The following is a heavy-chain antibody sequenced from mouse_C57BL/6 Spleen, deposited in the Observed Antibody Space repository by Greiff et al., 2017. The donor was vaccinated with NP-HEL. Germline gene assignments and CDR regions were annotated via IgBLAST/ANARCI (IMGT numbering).Heavy chain of an antibody. CDR1: GFTFSSYG. J-gene: IGHJ4*01. Sequence: EVMLVESGGDLVKPGGSLKLSCAASGFTFSSYGMSWVRQTPDKRLEWVATISSGGSYTYYPDSVKGRFTISRDNAKNTLYLQMSSLKSEDTAMYYCARLTTVVATRNYYAMDYWGQGTSVTVSS. CDR3: ARLTTVVATRNYYAMDY. V-gene: IGHV5-6*01. D-gene: IGHD1-1*01. CDR2: ISSGGSYT.